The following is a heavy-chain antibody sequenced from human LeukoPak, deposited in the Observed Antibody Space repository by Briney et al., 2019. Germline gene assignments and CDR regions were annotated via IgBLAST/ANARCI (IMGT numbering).Heavy chain of an antibody. CDR2: INPSGGST. CDR1: GYTFTSYY. J-gene: IGHJ4*02. CDR3: ASQRYGALDY. D-gene: IGHD4-17*01. V-gene: IGHV1-46*01. Sequence: ASVKVSCKASGYTFTSYYMHWVRQAPGQGLEWMGIINPSGGSTSYAQKFQGRVTMTRDTSTSTVYMELSSLRSDDTAVYYCASQRYGALDYWGQGTLVTVSS.